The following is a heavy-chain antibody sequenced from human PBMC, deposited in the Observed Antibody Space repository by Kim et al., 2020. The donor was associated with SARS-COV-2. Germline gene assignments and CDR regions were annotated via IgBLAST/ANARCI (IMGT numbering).Heavy chain of an antibody. J-gene: IGHJ6*02. CDR3: ARANTYYDFWSGYLGPYGMDV. CDR1: GGSFSVYY. Sequence: SETLSLTCAVYGGSFSVYYWSWIRQPPGKGLEWIGEINHSGSTNYNPSLKSRVTISVDTSKNQFSLKLSSVTAADTAVYYCARANTYYDFWSGYLGPYGMDVWGQGTTVTVSS. CDR2: INHSGST. D-gene: IGHD3-3*01. V-gene: IGHV4-34*01.